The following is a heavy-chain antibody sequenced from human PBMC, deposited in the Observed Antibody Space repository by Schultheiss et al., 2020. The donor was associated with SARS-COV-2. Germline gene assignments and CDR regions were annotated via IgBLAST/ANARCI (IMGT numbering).Heavy chain of an antibody. CDR2: ISYDGSNK. D-gene: IGHD6-13*01. CDR3: ARVFGYSSRERDLYYFDY. Sequence: GGSLRLSCAASGFTFSSYAMHWVRQAPGKGLEWVAVISYDGSNKYYADSVKGRFTISRDNSKNSLYLQMNSLRAEDTAVYYCARVFGYSSRERDLYYFDYWGQGTLVTVSS. CDR1: GFTFSSYA. J-gene: IGHJ4*02. V-gene: IGHV3-30*04.